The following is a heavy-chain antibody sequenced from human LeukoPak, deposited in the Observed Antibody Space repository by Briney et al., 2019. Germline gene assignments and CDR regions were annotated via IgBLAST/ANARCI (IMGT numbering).Heavy chain of an antibody. Sequence: GASVKVSCKVSGDTVTGFSIHWVRQAPGHGLEWMGGFDPEDGARIFAQKFQGRVTMTEDTSTDTAYMDLSSLRSEDTAVYYCVTGYTYDYSLYWGQGTLVTVSS. CDR1: GDTVTGFS. D-gene: IGHD5-18*01. V-gene: IGHV1-24*01. J-gene: IGHJ4*02. CDR3: VTGYTYDYSLY. CDR2: FDPEDGAR.